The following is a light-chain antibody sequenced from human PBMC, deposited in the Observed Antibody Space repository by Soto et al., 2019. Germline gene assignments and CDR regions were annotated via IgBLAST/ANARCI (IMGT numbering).Light chain of an antibody. Sequence: DIQMTQSPPTLSASEGERVTITCRASQSISSWLAWYQQKPGKAPKILIYKASSLESGVPSRFSGSGSGTEFALTISSLQPDDFASYYCQQYNSSPWTFGQGTKVEIK. J-gene: IGKJ1*01. CDR1: QSISSW. CDR3: QQYNSSPWT. V-gene: IGKV1-5*03. CDR2: KAS.